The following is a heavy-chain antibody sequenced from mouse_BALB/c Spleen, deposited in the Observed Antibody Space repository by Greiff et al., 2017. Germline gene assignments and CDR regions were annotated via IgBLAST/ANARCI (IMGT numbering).Heavy chain of an antibody. CDR3: ARDDYDVYYAMDY. J-gene: IGHJ4*01. CDR2: ISSGSSTI. V-gene: IGHV5-17*02. D-gene: IGHD2-4*01. Sequence: EVQVVESGGGLVQPGGSRKLSCAASGFTFSSFGMHWVRQAPEKGLEWVAYISSGSSTIYYADTVKGRFTISRDNPKNTLFLQMTSLRSEDTAMYYCARDDYDVYYAMDYWGQGTSVTVSS. CDR1: GFTFSSFG.